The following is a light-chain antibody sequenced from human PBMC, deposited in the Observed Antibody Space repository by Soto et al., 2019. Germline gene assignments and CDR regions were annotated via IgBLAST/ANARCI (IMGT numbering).Light chain of an antibody. Sequence: DIQMTQSPSSLSASVGDRVTITCRASQSISGYLNWYQQKPGKAPKLLIYASSSLQSGVPSRFSGSGSGTDFTLTITSLQPADFAPYYCQQSYSTPMYTFGQGTKVEIK. V-gene: IGKV1-39*01. J-gene: IGKJ2*01. CDR1: QSISGY. CDR2: ASS. CDR3: QQSYSTPMYT.